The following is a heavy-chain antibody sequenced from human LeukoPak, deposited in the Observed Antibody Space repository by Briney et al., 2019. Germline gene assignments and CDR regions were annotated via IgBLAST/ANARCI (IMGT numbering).Heavy chain of an antibody. D-gene: IGHD6-13*01. CDR3: AVGSSSWSGFYY. V-gene: IGHV4-59*01. CDR1: GGSISSYY. Sequence: SETLSLTCTVSGGSISSYYWSWIRQPPGKELEWIGYIYYSGSTNYNPSLKSRVTISVDTSKNQFSLKLSSVTAADTAVYYCAVGSSSWSGFYYWGQGTLVTVSS. CDR2: IYYSGST. J-gene: IGHJ4*02.